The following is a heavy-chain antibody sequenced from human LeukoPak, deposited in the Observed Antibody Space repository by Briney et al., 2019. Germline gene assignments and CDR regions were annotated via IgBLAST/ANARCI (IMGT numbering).Heavy chain of an antibody. CDR2: VNWNSGSI. CDR3: AKDGSTSGLQRHFHS. J-gene: IGHJ4*02. Sequence: GGSLRLSCAASGFTFDDYAMHWVRQAPGKGLEWVSGVNWNSGSIDYADSVKGRFTMSRDNAKNSLYLQMNSLRVEDTAMYYCAKDGSTSGLQRHFHSWGQGTLVTVSS. CDR1: GFTFDDYA. V-gene: IGHV3-9*01. D-gene: IGHD3-10*01.